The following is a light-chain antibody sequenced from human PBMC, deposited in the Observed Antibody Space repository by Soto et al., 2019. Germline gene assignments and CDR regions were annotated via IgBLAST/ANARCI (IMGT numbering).Light chain of an antibody. V-gene: IGLV2-14*03. Sequence: QSALTQPASVSGSPGQSITISCTGISSDIGSHNFVSWYQQHPGKAPKLIISDVSNRPSGVSNRFFGFKSDNTAFLTLSGLQAEDGADYYCSSYASSTSVVFGGGTKVTVL. CDR2: DVS. CDR1: SSDIGSHNF. CDR3: SSYASSTSVV. J-gene: IGLJ3*02.